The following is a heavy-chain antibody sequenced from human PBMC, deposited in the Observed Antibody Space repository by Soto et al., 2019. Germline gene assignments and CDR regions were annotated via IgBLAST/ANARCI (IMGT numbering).Heavy chain of an antibody. Sequence: SETLSLTCSVSGDSITGSYSSWIRQPPGKGLELIGYNYYTGSTNYSPSLKSRVTISIDTSKNQFSLKLSSVTAADPAVYYCARGGYNYPNWFDPWGPGPLVTVS. D-gene: IGHD5-18*01. J-gene: IGHJ5*02. CDR2: NYYTGST. CDR1: GDSITGSY. V-gene: IGHV4-59*01. CDR3: ARGGYNYPNWFDP.